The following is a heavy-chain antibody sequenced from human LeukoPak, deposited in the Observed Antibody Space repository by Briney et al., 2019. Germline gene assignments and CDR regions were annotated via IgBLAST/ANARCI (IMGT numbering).Heavy chain of an antibody. CDR2: INGNT. CDR1: GYTFTRYG. J-gene: IGHJ5*02. V-gene: IGHV1-3*01. CDR3: ARDLVRWGGWLDA. Sequence: GASVKVSCKASGYTFTRYGIHWMRQGPGQSFEWMGWINGNTKYSEKLQDRVTITWDTSASIAYMELSSLRPEDTAVYYCARDLVRWGGWLDAWGQGTLVIVSS. D-gene: IGHD3-10*01.